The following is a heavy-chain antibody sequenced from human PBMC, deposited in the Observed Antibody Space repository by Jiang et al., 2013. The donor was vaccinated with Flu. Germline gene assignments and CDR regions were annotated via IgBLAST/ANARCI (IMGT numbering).Heavy chain of an antibody. CDR2: ISGSGGST. CDR3: AKGYSSGWYYFDY. D-gene: IGHD6-19*01. J-gene: IGHJ4*02. CDR1: GFTFSSYA. Sequence: QLVESGGGLVQPGGSLRLSCAASGFTFSSYAMSWVRQAPGKGLEWVSGISGSGGSTDYADSVKGRFTISTDNSKNTVYLQMNSLRAEDTAVYYCAKGYSSGWYYFDYWGQGTLVTVSS. V-gene: IGHV3-23*04.